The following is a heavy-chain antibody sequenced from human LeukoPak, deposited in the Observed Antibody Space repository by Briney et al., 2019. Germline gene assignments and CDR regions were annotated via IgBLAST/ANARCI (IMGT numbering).Heavy chain of an antibody. CDR1: GFTFSSHW. CDR3: ARYSSSSFYYYYYGMDV. V-gene: IGHV3-7*01. Sequence: PGGSLRLSCAASGFTFSSHWMSWVRQAPGKGLEWVANIKQDGSEKYYVDSVKGRFTISRDNAKNSLYLQMNSLRAEDTAVYYCARYSSSSFYYYYYGMDVWGQGTTVTVSS. D-gene: IGHD6-6*01. CDR2: IKQDGSEK. J-gene: IGHJ6*02.